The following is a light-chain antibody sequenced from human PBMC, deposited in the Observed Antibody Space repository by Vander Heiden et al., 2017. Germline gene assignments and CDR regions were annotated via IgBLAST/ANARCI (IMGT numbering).Light chain of an antibody. Sequence: AIRMTQSPSSFSASTGDRVTITWRASQGISSYLAWYQQKPGKAPKLLIYAASTLQSGVPSRFSGSGSGTDFTLTISCLQSEDFATYYCQQYYSYPPTFGQGTKVEIK. CDR3: QQYYSYPPT. V-gene: IGKV1-8*01. CDR2: AAS. J-gene: IGKJ1*01. CDR1: QGISSY.